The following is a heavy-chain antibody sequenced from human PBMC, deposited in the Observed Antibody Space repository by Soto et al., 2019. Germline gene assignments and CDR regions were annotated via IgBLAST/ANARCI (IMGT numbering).Heavy chain of an antibody. J-gene: IGHJ6*03. CDR2: INHSGST. V-gene: IGHV4-34*01. D-gene: IGHD3-10*01. Sequence: SETLSLTCAVYGGSFSGYYWSWIRQPPGKGLEWIGEINHSGSTNYNPSLKSRVTISVDTSKNQFSLKLSSVTAADTAVYYCVAREGSITMVRGVKLSSYMDVWGKGTTVTVSS. CDR3: VAREGSITMVRGVKLSSYMDV. CDR1: GGSFSGYY.